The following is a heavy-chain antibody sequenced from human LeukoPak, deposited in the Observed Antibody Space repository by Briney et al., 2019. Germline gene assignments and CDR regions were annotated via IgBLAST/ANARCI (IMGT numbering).Heavy chain of an antibody. Sequence: GASVKVSCKASGYTFTSYYMHWVRQAPGQGLEWMGMINTSGASTAYAQKFQGRVTMTRDTSTSTAYMELRSLRSDDTAVYYCARGYHDYGDFPGFVSVFRVPHYYYYYYMDVWGKGTTVTVSS. D-gene: IGHD4-17*01. CDR2: INTSGAST. V-gene: IGHV1-46*01. CDR3: ARGYHDYGDFPGFVSVFRVPHYYYYYYMDV. CDR1: GYTFTSYY. J-gene: IGHJ6*03.